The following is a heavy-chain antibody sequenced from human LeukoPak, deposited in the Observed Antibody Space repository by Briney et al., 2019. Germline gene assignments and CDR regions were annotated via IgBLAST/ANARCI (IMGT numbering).Heavy chain of an antibody. CDR1: GYRFTSYW. D-gene: IGHD6-19*01. V-gene: IGHV5-51*01. J-gene: IGHJ5*02. CDR2: IYPGDSDT. CDR3: ARHEISVAGTSSWFDP. Sequence: GESLKISFKGSGYRFTSYWIGWVRQMPGKGLEWMGIIYPGDSDTRYSPSFQGQVTISADKSISTAYLQWSSLKASDTAMYYCARHEISVAGTSSWFDPWGQGTLVTVSS.